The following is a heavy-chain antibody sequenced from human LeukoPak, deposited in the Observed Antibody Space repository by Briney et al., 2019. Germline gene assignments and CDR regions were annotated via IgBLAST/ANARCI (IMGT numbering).Heavy chain of an antibody. Sequence: GGSLRLSCAAPGFTFNTNAMSWVRQAPGKGLEWVSAISGRTGGTYYADSVKGRFTISRDNSKSTLYLQMDSLRAEDTAVYYCAKCGNSGCHLIDYWGQGTLVTVSS. J-gene: IGHJ4*02. V-gene: IGHV3-23*01. CDR3: AKCGNSGCHLIDY. CDR2: ISGRTGGT. CDR1: GFTFNTNA. D-gene: IGHD5-12*01.